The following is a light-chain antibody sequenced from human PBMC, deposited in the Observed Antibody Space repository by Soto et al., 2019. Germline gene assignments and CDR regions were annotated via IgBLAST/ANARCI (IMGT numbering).Light chain of an antibody. Sequence: EIVLTQSPATLSLSPGERATLSCRASQSVSSYLAWYQQKPGQAPRLLIYDASNRATGIPARFSGSGSGTDFTLTISSLEPEAFAVYYCQQRSNWPKYTFGQGTKLEIK. V-gene: IGKV3-11*01. CDR2: DAS. CDR3: QQRSNWPKYT. J-gene: IGKJ2*01. CDR1: QSVSSY.